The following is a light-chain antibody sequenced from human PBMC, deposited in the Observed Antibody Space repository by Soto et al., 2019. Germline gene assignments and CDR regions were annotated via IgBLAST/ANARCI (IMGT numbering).Light chain of an antibody. J-gene: IGKJ2*01. CDR3: QQSYNTPYT. V-gene: IGKV1-39*01. CDR1: LIINNC. Sequence: DIQMTQSPSSLSASVGDRVTITCRASLIINNCLNWYQQKPGKAPKVLIYSASSLQGGVPSRFSGSGSGTDFTLTISSLQPEDFATYYCQQSYNTPYTFGQGTSLEIK. CDR2: SAS.